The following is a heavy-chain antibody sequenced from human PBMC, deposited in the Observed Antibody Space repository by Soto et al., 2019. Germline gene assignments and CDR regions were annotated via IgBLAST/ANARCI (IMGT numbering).Heavy chain of an antibody. D-gene: IGHD2-8*01. V-gene: IGHV1-69*01. CDR2: IIPIFGTA. Sequence: QVQLVQSGAEVKKPGSSVKVSCKASGGTFSSYAISWVRQAPGQGLELMGGIIPIFGTANYAQKFQGRVTITADESTSTAYMELSSLRSEDTAVYYCARGCTNGVCYVYYYGMDVWGQGTTVTVSS. CDR1: GGTFSSYA. J-gene: IGHJ6*02. CDR3: ARGCTNGVCYVYYYGMDV.